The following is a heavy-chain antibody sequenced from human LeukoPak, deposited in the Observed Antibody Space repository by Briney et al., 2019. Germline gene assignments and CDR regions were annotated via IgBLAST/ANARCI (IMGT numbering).Heavy chain of an antibody. Sequence: SETLCLSCTVSGVSMTNNGFTWGWVRPPPGEGVWLEGIVYYSGGGYYNPSLKSRVTISIAMSKNQFSLRLTSLTAADADVYYCAITRRGSPVAVCGNGTTVTVSS. CDR1: GVSMTNNGFT. CDR2: VYYSGGG. CDR3: AITRRGSPVAV. J-gene: IGHJ6*04. V-gene: IGHV4-39*07. D-gene: IGHD2-15*01.